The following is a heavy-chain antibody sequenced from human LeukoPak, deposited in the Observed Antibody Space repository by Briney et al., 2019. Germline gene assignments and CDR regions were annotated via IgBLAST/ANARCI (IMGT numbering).Heavy chain of an antibody. CDR1: GFTFNTYW. CDR3: ARDSDWILFDY. V-gene: IGHV3-74*03. Sequence: GGSLRLSCAASGFTFNTYWMHWVRQAPGKGLVWVARVNREGTTTAYAASVKGRFTISRDNAKSTLYLQMNNLRAEDTAVYYCARDSDWILFDYWGQGTLVTVSS. J-gene: IGHJ4*02. CDR2: VNREGTTT. D-gene: IGHD3-9*01.